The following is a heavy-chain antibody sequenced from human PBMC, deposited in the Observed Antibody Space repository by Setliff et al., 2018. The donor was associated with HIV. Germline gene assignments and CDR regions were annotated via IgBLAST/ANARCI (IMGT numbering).Heavy chain of an antibody. CDR3: ARDSSTGWFSADY. V-gene: IGHV1-46*01. D-gene: IGHD6-19*01. CDR2: IHPSTGNT. J-gene: IGHJ4*02. CDR1: GYTFTSYY. Sequence: ASVKVSCKASGYTFTSYYMHWVRQAPGQGLEWMGLIHPSTGNTYYTQKFQGRVTWTRDTSTSTVYMELSSLRSEDTAVYYCARDSSTGWFSADYWGQGTLGTVSS.